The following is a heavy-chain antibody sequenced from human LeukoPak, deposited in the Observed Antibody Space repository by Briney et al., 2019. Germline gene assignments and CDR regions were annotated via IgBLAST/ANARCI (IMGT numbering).Heavy chain of an antibody. CDR1: GGSFSGYY. V-gene: IGHV4-34*01. CDR2: NNHSGST. J-gene: IGHJ3*02. Sequence: SETLSLTCAVYGGSFSGYYWSWIRQPPGKGLEWIGENNHSGSTNYNPSLKSRVTISVDTSKNQFSLKLSSVTAADTAVYYCARTTTVTTGAFDIWGQGTMVTVSS. CDR3: ARTTTVTTGAFDI. D-gene: IGHD4-17*01.